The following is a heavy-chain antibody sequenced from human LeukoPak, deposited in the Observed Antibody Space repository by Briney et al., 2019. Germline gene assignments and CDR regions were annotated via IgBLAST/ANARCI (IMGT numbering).Heavy chain of an antibody. J-gene: IGHJ3*02. Sequence: GGSLRLSCAASGFTFDDYAMHWVRQAPGKGLEWVSGISWNSGSIGYADSVKGRFTISRDNAKNSLYLQMNSLRAEDTALYYCAKGRGYDSSAQQSAFDIWGQGTMVTVSS. CDR1: GFTFDDYA. V-gene: IGHV3-9*01. D-gene: IGHD3-22*01. CDR2: ISWNSGSI. CDR3: AKGRGYDSSAQQSAFDI.